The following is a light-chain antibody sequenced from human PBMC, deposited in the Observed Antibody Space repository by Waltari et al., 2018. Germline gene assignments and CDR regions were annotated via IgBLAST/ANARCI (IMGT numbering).Light chain of an antibody. V-gene: IGKV3-20*01. Sequence: ESVLTQSPGTLSLSPGERPTLSCRASQSVISRYLAWYQQRPGQAPRLLIYGASTRATGIPDRFSGSGSGTDFTLTISRLEPEDSAVYYCQQYGSSPTTFGGGTKVEIK. CDR1: QSVISRY. CDR2: GAS. J-gene: IGKJ4*01. CDR3: QQYGSSPTT.